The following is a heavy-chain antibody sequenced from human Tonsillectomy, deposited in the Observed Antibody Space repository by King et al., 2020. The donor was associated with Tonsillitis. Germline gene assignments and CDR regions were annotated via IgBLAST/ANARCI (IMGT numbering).Heavy chain of an antibody. J-gene: IGHJ4*02. D-gene: IGHD3-22*01. CDR2: IFSTDDK. V-gene: IGHV2-26*01. CDR1: GFSLSNARMG. Sequence: VTLKESGPVLVKPTETLTLTCTVSGFSLSNARMGVSWIRQPPGKALEWLAHIFSTDDKSYSKPLKTRLPISKYTSKSQVALRMTNIDPVDTATYYCARYYYDSSGYYNGYFDYWGQGTLVTVSS. CDR3: ARYYYDSSGYYNGYFDY.